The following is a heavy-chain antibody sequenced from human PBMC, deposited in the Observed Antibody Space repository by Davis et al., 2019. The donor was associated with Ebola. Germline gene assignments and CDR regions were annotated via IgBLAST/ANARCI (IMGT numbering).Heavy chain of an antibody. CDR2: ISYDGSNK. CDR3: AKGDVVNP. J-gene: IGHJ5*02. CDR1: GFTFSSYW. Sequence: GGSLRLSCAASGFTFSSYWMSWVRQAPGKGLEWVAVISYDGSNKYYADSVKGRFTISRDNSKNTLYLQMNSLRAEDTAVYYCAKGDVVNPWGQGTLVTVSS. D-gene: IGHD2-21*01. V-gene: IGHV3-30*18.